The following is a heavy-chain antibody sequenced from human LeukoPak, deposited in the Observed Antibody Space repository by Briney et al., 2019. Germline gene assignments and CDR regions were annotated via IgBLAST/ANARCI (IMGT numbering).Heavy chain of an antibody. J-gene: IGHJ4*02. D-gene: IGHD1-14*01. Sequence: PSETLSLTCAVYGGSFSGYYWSWIRQPPGKGLEWIGYIYYSGSTNYNPSLKSRVTISVDTPKNQFSLKLSSVTAADTAVYYCARGTRITLDYWGQGTLVIVSS. CDR1: GGSFSGYY. CDR3: ARGTRITLDY. CDR2: IYYSGST. V-gene: IGHV4-59*01.